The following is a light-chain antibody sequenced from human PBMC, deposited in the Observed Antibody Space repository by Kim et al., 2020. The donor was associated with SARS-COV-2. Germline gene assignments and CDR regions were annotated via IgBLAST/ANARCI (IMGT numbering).Light chain of an antibody. CDR1: SLRSYY. J-gene: IGLJ2*01. CDR2: GKH. CDR3: NSRDSNDNVV. Sequence: VALGRTVRITCQGNSLRSYYATWDQQKPGQAPIVVIYGKHNRPSGIPDRFSGSSSGNTASLTITGTQAGDEADYYCNSRDSNDNVVFGGGTKLTVL. V-gene: IGLV3-19*01.